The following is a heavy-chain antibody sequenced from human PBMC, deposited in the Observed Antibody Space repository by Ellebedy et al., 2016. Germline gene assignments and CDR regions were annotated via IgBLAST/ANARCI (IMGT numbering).Heavy chain of an antibody. CDR3: ARHRPNDYGLFDP. CDR1: GGSISSFH. J-gene: IGHJ5*02. D-gene: IGHD4-17*01. Sequence: SETLSLTCTVSGGSISSFHWSWIRQPPGKGLEWIGYIYYSGSTNYNPSLKSRVTISVDTSKNQFSLKLSSVTAADTAVYYCARHRPNDYGLFDPWGQGTLVTVSS. CDR2: IYYSGST. V-gene: IGHV4-59*08.